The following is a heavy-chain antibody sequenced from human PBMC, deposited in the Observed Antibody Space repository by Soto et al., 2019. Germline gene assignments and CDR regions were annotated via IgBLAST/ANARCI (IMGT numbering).Heavy chain of an antibody. D-gene: IGHD2-21*02. CDR3: ARRTAGWYFDL. J-gene: IGHJ2*01. CDR2: ISSLGDST. V-gene: IGHV3-64*01. CDR1: GFMFNSYA. Sequence: EVQLVESGGGLVQPGGSLRLSCEASGFMFNSYAMHWVRQAPGKGLEYVSAISSLGDSTFYANSVKDRFTISRDNSKNTRYHQMGSLRAEDMAVYYCARRTAGWYFDLWGRGTLVTVSS.